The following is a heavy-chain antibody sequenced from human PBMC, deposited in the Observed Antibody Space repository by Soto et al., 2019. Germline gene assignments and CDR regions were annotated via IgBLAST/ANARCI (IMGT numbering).Heavy chain of an antibody. J-gene: IGHJ4*02. D-gene: IGHD3-3*01. CDR1: GFTFSSYW. CDR3: ARDNRFLEWLFPPLDY. CDR2: IKQDGSEK. V-gene: IGHV3-7*01. Sequence: GGSLRLSCAASGFTFSSYWMSWVRQAPGKGLEWVANIKQDGSEKYYVDSVKGRFTISRDNAKNSLYLQMNSLRAEDTAVYYCARDNRFLEWLFPPLDYWGQGTLVTVSS.